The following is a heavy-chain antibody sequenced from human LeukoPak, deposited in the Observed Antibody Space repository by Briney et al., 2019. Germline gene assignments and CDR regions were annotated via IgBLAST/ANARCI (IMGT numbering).Heavy chain of an antibody. Sequence: SETLSLTCTVSGGSISSYYWSWIRQPPGKGLEWIGYIYYSGSTNYNPSLKSRVTISVDTSKNQFSLKLSSVTAADTAVYYCARGEIVVVPAAIVVGNWFDPWGQGTLVTVSS. CDR2: IYYSGST. V-gene: IGHV4-59*12. J-gene: IGHJ5*02. CDR3: ARGEIVVVPAAIVVGNWFDP. CDR1: GGSISSYY. D-gene: IGHD2-2*01.